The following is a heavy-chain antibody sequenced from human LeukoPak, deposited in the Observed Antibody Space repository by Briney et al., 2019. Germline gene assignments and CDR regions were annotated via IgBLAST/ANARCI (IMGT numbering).Heavy chain of an antibody. V-gene: IGHV1-69*06. D-gene: IGHD2-2*01. J-gene: IGHJ4*02. CDR2: IIPMFGTA. CDR3: ASGTTDIVVVPATLRNYYFDY. Sequence: SVKVSCKASGGTFISYEISWVRQAPGQGLEWMGGIIPMFGTAKYAQKFQGRVTITADKSTSTAYMELSSLRSEDTAVYYCASGTTDIVVVPATLRNYYFDYWGQGTLVTVSS. CDR1: GGTFISYE.